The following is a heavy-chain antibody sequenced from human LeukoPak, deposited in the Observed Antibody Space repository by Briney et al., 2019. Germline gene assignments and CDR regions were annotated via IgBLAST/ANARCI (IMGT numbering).Heavy chain of an antibody. Sequence: GRSLRLSCAASGFTFSSYVMHWVRQAPGKGLEYVAVVNNNGGTTYYADSVKGRFTISRDNSKNTLYLQTSSLRPEDTAVYYCVRGWRNMDVWGQGTTVTVS. V-gene: IGHV3-64D*06. J-gene: IGHJ6*02. CDR1: GFTFSSYV. CDR3: VRGWRNMDV. CDR2: VNNNGGTT. D-gene: IGHD5-24*01.